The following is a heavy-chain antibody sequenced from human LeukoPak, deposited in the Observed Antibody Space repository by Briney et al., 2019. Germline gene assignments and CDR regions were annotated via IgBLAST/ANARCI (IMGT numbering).Heavy chain of an antibody. D-gene: IGHD1-26*01. V-gene: IGHV3-53*01. CDR2: IYSGGST. CDR3: ARETSVVRPTQALDH. CDR1: GFTVSSYY. J-gene: IGHJ4*02. Sequence: GGSLRLSCAASGFTVSSYYMSWVRQAPGKGLEWVSIIYSGGSTHYADSVKGRFTISRDNSKNTLYLQMNSLRAEDTAVYYCARETSVVRPTQALDHWGQGTLVTVSS.